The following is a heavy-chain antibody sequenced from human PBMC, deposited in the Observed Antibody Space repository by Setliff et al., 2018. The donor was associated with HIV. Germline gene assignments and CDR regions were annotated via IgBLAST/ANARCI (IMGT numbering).Heavy chain of an antibody. J-gene: IGHJ6*03. V-gene: IGHV3-7*03. D-gene: IGHD1-26*01. CDR3: TRNIGSGTYWGSWYYMDV. CDR2: IKQDGSER. CDR1: GFTFSSYW. Sequence: GGSLRLSCAASGFTFSSYWMSWVRQAPGKGLEWVANIKQDGSERYYVDSVKGRFTISRDNAKNSLYLQMNSLRAEDTAMYYCTRNIGSGTYWGSWYYMDVWGKGTTVTVSS.